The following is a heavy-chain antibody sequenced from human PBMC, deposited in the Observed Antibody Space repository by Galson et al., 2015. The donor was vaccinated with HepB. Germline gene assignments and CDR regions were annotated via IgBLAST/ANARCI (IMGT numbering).Heavy chain of an antibody. V-gene: IGHV3-21*01. J-gene: IGHJ4*02. D-gene: IGHD3-3*01. CDR2: ISTDSSYI. CDR1: GFTFSSYS. Sequence: ASGFTFSSYSMNWVRQAPGKGLEWVSFISTDSSYISYADSVKGRFTISRDSAKNSLYLQMSSLRAEDTAVYYCARVSGVAKFDYWGQGTLVTVSS. CDR3: ARVSGVAKFDY.